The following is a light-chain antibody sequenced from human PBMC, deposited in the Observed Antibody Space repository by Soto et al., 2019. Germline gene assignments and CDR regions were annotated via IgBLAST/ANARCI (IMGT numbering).Light chain of an antibody. CDR2: EAN. CDR1: TNDIGGYNL. V-gene: IGLV2-23*01. Sequence: QSALTQPASVSGSPGQSITISCTGTTNDIGGYNLVSWYQQHPGKAPKLMIYEANKRPSGVSDRFSGSKSGNTASLTISGLRAEDEANYHCCSYAGNRIFIFGGGTKVTVL. CDR3: CSYAGNRIFI. J-gene: IGLJ2*01.